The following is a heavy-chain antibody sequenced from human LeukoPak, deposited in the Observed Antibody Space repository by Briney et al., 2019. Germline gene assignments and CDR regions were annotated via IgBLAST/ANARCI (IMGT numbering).Heavy chain of an antibody. CDR1: GFTFSSYW. CDR3: ARGGSYYYPNAFDI. CDR2: INSDGSST. D-gene: IGHD1-26*01. V-gene: IGHV3-74*01. Sequence: PGGSLRLSCAASGFTFSSYWMHWVRQAPGKGLVWVSRINSDGSSTRYADSVKGRFTISRDNTKNTLYLQMNSLRAEDTAVYYCARGGSYYYPNAFDIWGQGTMVTVSS. J-gene: IGHJ3*02.